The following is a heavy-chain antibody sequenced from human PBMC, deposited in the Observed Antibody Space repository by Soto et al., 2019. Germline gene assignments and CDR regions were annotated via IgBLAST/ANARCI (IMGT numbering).Heavy chain of an antibody. CDR2: IYYSGST. Sequence: SETLSLTCTVSGGSISSGGYYWSWIRQHPGKGLEWIGYIYYSGSTYYNPSLKSRVTISVDTSKNQFSLKLSSVTAADTAVYYCAREVMRAVTYWGQGTLVTVSS. CDR3: AREVMRAVTY. CDR1: GGSISSGGYY. D-gene: IGHD4-17*01. J-gene: IGHJ4*02. V-gene: IGHV4-31*03.